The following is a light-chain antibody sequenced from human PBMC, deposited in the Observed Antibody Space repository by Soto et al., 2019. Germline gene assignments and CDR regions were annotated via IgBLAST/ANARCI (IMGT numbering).Light chain of an antibody. CDR3: ETWDSNTRV. CDR1: SGHSSYI. Sequence: QLVLTQSSSASASLGSSVKLTCTLSSGHSSYIIAWHQQQPGKAPRYLMKLEGSGSYNKGSGVPDRFSGSSSGADRYLTISNLQFEDEANYYCETWDSNTRVFVGGTQLTVL. CDR2: LEGSGSY. V-gene: IGLV4-60*02. J-gene: IGLJ2*01.